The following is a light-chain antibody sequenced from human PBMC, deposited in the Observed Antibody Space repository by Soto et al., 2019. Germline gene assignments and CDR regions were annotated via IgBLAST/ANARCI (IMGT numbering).Light chain of an antibody. J-gene: IGKJ1*01. Sequence: DIQMTQSPSTLSASIGDRVTITCRASQTITRWMAWYQQKPGKAPKLLIYDASTLESGVPSRFSGSGSGTEFALTIRSLQPEDSAAYYCLQRNNFPWTFGQGTKVDIK. CDR2: DAS. CDR1: QTITRW. V-gene: IGKV1-5*01. CDR3: LQRNNFPWT.